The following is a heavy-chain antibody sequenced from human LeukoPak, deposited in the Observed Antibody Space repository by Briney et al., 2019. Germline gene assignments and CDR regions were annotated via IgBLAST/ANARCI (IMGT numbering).Heavy chain of an antibody. CDR3: AGGNFGYWFDP. CDR2: ITSSSNYI. D-gene: IGHD4-23*01. Sequence: GGSLRLSCVASGFTFRSYSMNWVRQAPGKGLEWVSSITSSSNYICYADSVKGRFTISRDNAKNSLYLQMNSLRAEDTAVYYCAGGNFGYWFDPWGQGTLVTVSS. CDR1: GFTFRSYS. J-gene: IGHJ5*02. V-gene: IGHV3-21*01.